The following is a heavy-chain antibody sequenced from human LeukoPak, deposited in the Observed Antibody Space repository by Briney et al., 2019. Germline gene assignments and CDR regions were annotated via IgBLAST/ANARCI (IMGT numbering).Heavy chain of an antibody. CDR1: GFTFCDYA. J-gene: IGHJ4*02. V-gene: IGHV3-49*04. CDR3: TRVKTYYDILTGYSDYFDY. Sequence: GGSLRLSCTASGFTFCDYAMSWVRQAPGKGLEWVGFIRSKAYGGTTEYAASVRGRFTISRDDSKSIAYLQMNSLKTEDTAVYYCTRVKTYYDILTGYSDYFDYWGQGTLVTVSS. CDR2: IRSKAYGGTT. D-gene: IGHD3-9*01.